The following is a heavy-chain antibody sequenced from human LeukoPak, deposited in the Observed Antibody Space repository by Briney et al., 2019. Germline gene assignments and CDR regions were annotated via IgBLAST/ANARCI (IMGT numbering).Heavy chain of an antibody. CDR3: ARSARGYSRDY. J-gene: IGHJ4*02. V-gene: IGHV3-48*03. Sequence: GSLRLSCAASGFTFRNYEMNWVRQAPGKGLEWVSYISTGGSTVYYADSVKGRFTISRDNAKNSLYLQMNSLRAEDTAVYYCARSARGYSRDYWGQGTLVTVSS. CDR1: GFTFRNYE. CDR2: ISTGGSTV. D-gene: IGHD2-21*01.